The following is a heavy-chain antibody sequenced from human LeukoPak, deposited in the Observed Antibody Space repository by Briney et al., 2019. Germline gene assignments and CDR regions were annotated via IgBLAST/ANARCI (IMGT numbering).Heavy chain of an antibody. D-gene: IGHD6-6*01. CDR1: GGTFSSYA. V-gene: IGHV1-69*13. J-gene: IGHJ6*02. CDR3: ARDSQQLVHGSYYYGMDV. Sequence: ASVKVSCKASGGTFSSYAISWVRQAPGQGLEWMGGIIPIFGTANYAQKFQGRVTITADESTSTAYMELSSLRSEDTAVYYCARDSQQLVHGSYYYGMDVWGQGTTVTVSS. CDR2: IIPIFGTA.